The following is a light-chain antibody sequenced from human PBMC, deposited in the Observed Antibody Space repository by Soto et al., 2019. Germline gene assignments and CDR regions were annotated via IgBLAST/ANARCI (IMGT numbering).Light chain of an antibody. CDR3: QHYNFWPPWT. Sequence: EIVMTQSPATLSVSPGERATLSCRASQSVSSNLAWYQQQPGQAPRLLIYGASTRATGIPARFSGSGSGTEFTLTISSLQSEDFAVYYCQHYNFWPPWTFGQGTKVEIK. CDR1: QSVSSN. CDR2: GAS. J-gene: IGKJ1*01. V-gene: IGKV3-15*01.